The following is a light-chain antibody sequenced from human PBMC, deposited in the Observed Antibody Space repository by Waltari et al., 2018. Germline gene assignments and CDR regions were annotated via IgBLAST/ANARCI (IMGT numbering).Light chain of an antibody. CDR1: ALPTKY. J-gene: IGLJ3*02. Sequence: SHELTQPPSVSVSTGQTARITCAGDALPTKYISWYQQKSGQAPVMLIYEDNKRPSGIPERFSGSSSGTLATLTVSGAVVEDEGDYYCYSTDSSSFPLFGGGTRLTVL. CDR2: EDN. CDR3: YSTDSSSFPL. V-gene: IGLV3-10*01.